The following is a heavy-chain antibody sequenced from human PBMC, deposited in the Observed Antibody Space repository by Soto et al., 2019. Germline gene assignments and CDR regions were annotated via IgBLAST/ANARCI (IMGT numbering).Heavy chain of an antibody. V-gene: IGHV3-30-3*01. CDR2: ISYDGSNK. CDR1: GFTFSSYA. CDR3: ARDLSNSKDIAVAGTFHY. Sequence: QVQLVESGGGVVQPGRSLRLSCAASGFTFSSYAMHWVRQAPGKGLEWVAVISYDGSNKYYADSVKGRFSISRDNSKNTLYLQMNRLRAEDTAVYYCARDLSNSKDIAVAGTFHYWGQGTLVTASS. J-gene: IGHJ4*02. D-gene: IGHD6-19*01.